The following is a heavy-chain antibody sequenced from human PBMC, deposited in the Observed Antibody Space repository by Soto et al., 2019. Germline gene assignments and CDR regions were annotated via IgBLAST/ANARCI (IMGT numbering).Heavy chain of an antibody. CDR3: ARDPLHYGSGFDY. V-gene: IGHV3-11*01. CDR1: GFPFKDYY. Sequence: QVQLVQSGGGLVKPGGSLRLACAASGFPFKDYYMSWIRQAPGKGLEWGSYISSSGSTIYYADSVKGRFTISRDDVSNSLFLQMNSLRADDTAVYYCARDPLHYGSGFDYWGQGTLVTVSS. CDR2: ISSSGSTI. J-gene: IGHJ4*02. D-gene: IGHD3-10*01.